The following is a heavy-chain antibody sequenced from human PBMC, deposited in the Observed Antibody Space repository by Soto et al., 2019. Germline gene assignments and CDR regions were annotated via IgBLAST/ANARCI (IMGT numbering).Heavy chain of an antibody. J-gene: IGHJ3*02. D-gene: IGHD3-16*01. CDR3: ARGVSVFGVPPKGDAFDI. CDR1: GGTFSSYT. Sequence: QVQLVQSGAEVKKPGSSVKVSCKASGGTFSSYTISWVRQAPGQGLEWMGRIIPILGIANYAQKFQGRVTITADKSTSTAYMELSSLRSEDTAVYYCARGVSVFGVPPKGDAFDIWGHGTMVTVSP. CDR2: IIPILGIA. V-gene: IGHV1-69*02.